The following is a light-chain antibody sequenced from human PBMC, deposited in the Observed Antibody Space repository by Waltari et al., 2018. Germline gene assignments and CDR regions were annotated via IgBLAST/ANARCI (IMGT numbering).Light chain of an antibody. CDR1: SSHIGHNH. Sequence: QSVLTQPPSASGTPGQRVTISCSGFSSHIGHNHVFWYQQPPGTPPKLLIYRNDQRHSGDPHRFSGSKSVTSASVTIGGRRSENEADYNCAAWDNSLSGWVFGEGTKLTVL. J-gene: IGLJ3*02. CDR3: AAWDNSLSGWV. CDR2: RND. V-gene: IGLV1-47*01.